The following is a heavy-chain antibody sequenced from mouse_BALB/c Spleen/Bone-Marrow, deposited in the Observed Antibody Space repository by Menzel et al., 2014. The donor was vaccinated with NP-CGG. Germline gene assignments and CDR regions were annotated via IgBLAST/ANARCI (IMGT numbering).Heavy chain of an antibody. CDR1: GFTFSSYT. CDR2: ISSGGSYT. D-gene: IGHD2-3*01. Sequence: EVNVVESGGGLVKPGGSLKLSCAASGFTFSSYTMPWVRQTPEKRLEWVATISSGGSYTYYPDSVKGRFTISRDNAKNTLYLQMSSLKSEDTAMYYCTRDLYDGYYYYAMDYWGQGTSVTVSS. V-gene: IGHV5-6-4*01. CDR3: TRDLYDGYYYYAMDY. J-gene: IGHJ4*01.